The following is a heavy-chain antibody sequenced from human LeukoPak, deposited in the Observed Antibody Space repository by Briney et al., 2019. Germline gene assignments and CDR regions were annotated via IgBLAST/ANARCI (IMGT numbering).Heavy chain of an antibody. Sequence: PSETLSLTCAVSGYSISSGYYWGWIRQPPGKGLEWIGYIYYSGSTNYNPSLKSRVTISVDTSKNQFSLKLSSVTAADTAVYYCARHWIAAAGPAFDIWGQGTMVTVSS. CDR3: ARHWIAAAGPAFDI. D-gene: IGHD6-13*01. CDR1: GYSISSGYY. V-gene: IGHV4-38-2*01. CDR2: IYYSGST. J-gene: IGHJ3*02.